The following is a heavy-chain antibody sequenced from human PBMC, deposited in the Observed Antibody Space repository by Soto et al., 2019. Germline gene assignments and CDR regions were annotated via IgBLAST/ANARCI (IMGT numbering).Heavy chain of an antibody. CDR3: ARFDSSGLYFQH. CDR2: IGTAGDT. V-gene: IGHV3-13*04. J-gene: IGHJ1*01. CDR1: GFTFSSYD. Sequence: SCAASGFTFSSYDMHWVRQATGKGLEWVSAIGTAGDTYYPGSVKGRFTISRENAKNSLYLQMNSLRAGDTAVYYCARFDSSGLYFQHWGQGTLVTVSS. D-gene: IGHD3-22*01.